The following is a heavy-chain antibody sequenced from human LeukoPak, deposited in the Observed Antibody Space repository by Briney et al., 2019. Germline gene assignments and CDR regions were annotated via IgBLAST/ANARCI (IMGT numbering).Heavy chain of an antibody. V-gene: IGHV3-49*04. D-gene: IGHD1-26*01. CDR1: GFTFSTYS. Sequence: PGGSLRLSCAASGFTFSTYSMHWVRQAPGKGLEWVGFIRSKAYGGTTEYAASVNGRFTISRDDSKSIAYLEMTSLKTEDTAVYYCSYYRLVYWGQGTLVTVSS. J-gene: IGHJ4*02. CDR2: IRSKAYGGTT. CDR3: SYYRLVY.